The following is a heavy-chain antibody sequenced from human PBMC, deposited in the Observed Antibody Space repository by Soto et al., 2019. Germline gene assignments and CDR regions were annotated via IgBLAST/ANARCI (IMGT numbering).Heavy chain of an antibody. CDR3: ARWSRRGYSYGPFDY. Sequence: PSETLSLTCAVYGGSFSGYYWSWIRQPPGKGLEWIGEINHSGSTNYNPSLKSRVTISVDTSKNQFSLKLSSVTAADTAVYNCARWSRRGYSYGPFDYWGQGTLVTVSS. CDR1: GGSFSGYY. V-gene: IGHV4-34*01. D-gene: IGHD5-18*01. CDR2: INHSGST. J-gene: IGHJ4*02.